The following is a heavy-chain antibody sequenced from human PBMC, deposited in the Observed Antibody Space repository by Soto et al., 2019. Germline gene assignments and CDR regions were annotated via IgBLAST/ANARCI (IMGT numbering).Heavy chain of an antibody. J-gene: IGHJ6*02. CDR1: GGTFSSYA. CDR2: IIPIFGTA. Sequence: SVKVSCKASGGTFSSYAISWVRQAPGQGLEWMGGIIPIFGTANYAQKFQGRVTITADESTSTAYMELSSLRSEDTAVYYCARGVVYCSSTSCPPGGDYYYGMDVWGQGTTVTVYS. D-gene: IGHD2-2*01. V-gene: IGHV1-69*13. CDR3: ARGVVYCSSTSCPPGGDYYYGMDV.